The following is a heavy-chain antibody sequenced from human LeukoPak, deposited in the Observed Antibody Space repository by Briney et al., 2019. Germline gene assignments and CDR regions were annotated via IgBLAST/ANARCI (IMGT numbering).Heavy chain of an antibody. Sequence: GGSLRLSCAASGFTFSSYAMHWVRQAPGKGLEWVAVISYDGNNKYYADSVKGRFTISRDNAKNSLYLQMNSLRAEDTAVYYCARAPWYYYDSSGYYYFDYWGQGTLVTVSS. V-gene: IGHV3-30-3*01. CDR1: GFTFSSYA. CDR3: ARAPWYYYDSSGYYYFDY. CDR2: ISYDGNNK. D-gene: IGHD3-22*01. J-gene: IGHJ4*02.